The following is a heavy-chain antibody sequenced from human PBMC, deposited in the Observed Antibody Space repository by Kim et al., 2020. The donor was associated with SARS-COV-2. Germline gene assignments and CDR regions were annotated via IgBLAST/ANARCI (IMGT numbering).Heavy chain of an antibody. V-gene: IGHV3-73*01. CDR1: GFTFSGSA. D-gene: IGHD5-12*01. CDR3: TGDTVATADYYYYGMDC. Sequence: GGSLRLSCAASGFTFSGSAMHWVRQASGKGLEWVGRIRSKANSYATAYAASVKGRFTISRDDSKNTAYLQMNSLKTEDTAVYYCTGDTVATADYYYYGMDCWGQGTTVTVSS. J-gene: IGHJ6*02. CDR2: IRSKANSYAT.